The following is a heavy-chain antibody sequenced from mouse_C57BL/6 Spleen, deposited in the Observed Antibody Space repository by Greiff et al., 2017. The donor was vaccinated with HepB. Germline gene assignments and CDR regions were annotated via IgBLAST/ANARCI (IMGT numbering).Heavy chain of an antibody. CDR3: ARYSLDYGSRSHWYFDV. J-gene: IGHJ1*03. CDR2: IWSGGST. Sequence: VKVEESGPGLVQPSQSLSITCTVSGFSLTSYGVHWVRQSPGKGLEWLGVIWSGGSTDYNAAFISRLSISKDNSKSQVFFKMNSLQADDTAIYYCARYSLDYGSRSHWYFDVWGTGTTVTVSS. V-gene: IGHV2-2*01. D-gene: IGHD1-1*01. CDR1: GFSLTSYG.